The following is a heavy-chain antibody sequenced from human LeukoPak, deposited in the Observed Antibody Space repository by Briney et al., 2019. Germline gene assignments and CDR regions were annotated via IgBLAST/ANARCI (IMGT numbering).Heavy chain of an antibody. D-gene: IGHD2-15*01. V-gene: IGHV1-2*02. Sequence: ASVKVSCKASGYTFTGYYMHWVRQAPGQGLEWMGWINPNSGGTNYAQKFQGRVTMTRDTSISTAYMELSRLRSDDTAVYYCARQVCSGGRCYSYGMDVWGQGTTVTVSS. CDR1: GYTFTGYY. CDR3: ARQVCSGGRCYSYGMDV. CDR2: INPNSGGT. J-gene: IGHJ6*02.